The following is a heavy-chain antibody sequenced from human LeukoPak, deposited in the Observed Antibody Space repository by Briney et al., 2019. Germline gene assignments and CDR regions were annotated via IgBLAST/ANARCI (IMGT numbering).Heavy chain of an antibody. V-gene: IGHV1-3*01. J-gene: IGHJ5*02. CDR3: ARSDIVVVPAATPDNWFDP. D-gene: IGHD2-2*01. CDR2: INAGNGNT. Sequence: GASVKVSCKASRYTFTSYAMHWVRQAPGQRLEWMGWINAGNGNTKYSQKFQGRVTITRDTSASTAYMELSSLRSEDTAVYYCARSDIVVVPAATPDNWFDPWGQGTLVTVSS. CDR1: RYTFTSYA.